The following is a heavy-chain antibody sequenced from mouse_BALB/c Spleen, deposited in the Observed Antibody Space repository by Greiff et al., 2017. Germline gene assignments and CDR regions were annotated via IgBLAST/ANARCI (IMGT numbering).Heavy chain of an antibody. V-gene: IGHV5-6-5*01. J-gene: IGHJ3*01. Sequence: EVMLVESGGGLVKPGGSLKLSCAASGFTFSSYAMSWVRQTPEKRLEWVASISSGGSTYYPDSVKGRFTISRDNARNILYLQMSSLRSEDTAMYCCARGRTTDFAYWGQGTLVTVSA. CDR1: GFTFSSYA. D-gene: IGHD2-12*01. CDR2: ISSGGST. CDR3: ARGRTTDFAY.